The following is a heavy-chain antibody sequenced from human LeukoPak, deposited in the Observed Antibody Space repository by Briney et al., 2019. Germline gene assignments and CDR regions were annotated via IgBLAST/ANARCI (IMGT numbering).Heavy chain of an antibody. V-gene: IGHV4-61*02. J-gene: IGHJ5*02. CDR3: ARGDLKSDWFDP. D-gene: IGHD3-3*01. CDR2: FYNSGRT. CDR1: GGSISSDLYY. Sequence: QPSQTLSLTCTVSGGSISSDLYYWNWIRQPAGKGLEWIGRFYNSGRTNFYPSLKSRVTISADTSKNQFSLKLRSVTAADTAVYYCARGDLKSDWFDPWGQGTLVIVST.